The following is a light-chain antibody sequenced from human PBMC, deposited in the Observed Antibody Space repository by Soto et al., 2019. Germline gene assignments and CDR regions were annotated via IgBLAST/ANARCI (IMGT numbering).Light chain of an antibody. CDR2: DVS. V-gene: IGKV1-5*01. CDR1: QSINNL. CDR3: QQYDSFPYT. J-gene: IGKJ2*01. Sequence: DVQMTQSPSTLSASVGDRVTITCRASQSINNLLAWYQQKPGKAPKFLIYDVSTLESGVPSRFSGSGSGTEFTLTISSLQPEDFATYHCQQYDSFPYTFGQGTKLDI.